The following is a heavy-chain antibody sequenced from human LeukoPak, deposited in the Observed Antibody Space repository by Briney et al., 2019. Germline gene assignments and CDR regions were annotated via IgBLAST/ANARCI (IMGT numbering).Heavy chain of an antibody. J-gene: IGHJ4*02. D-gene: IGHD5-24*01. CDR1: GFTLSTYW. Sequence: GGSLRLSCAASGFTLSTYWMSWVRQAPGKGLEWVANIKQDESEKYYVDSVKGRFTISRDNAKNSLYLQMNSLRAEDTAVYYCARPRWLQFGPHDSWGQGTLVTVSS. V-gene: IGHV3-7*01. CDR3: ARPRWLQFGPHDS. CDR2: IKQDESEK.